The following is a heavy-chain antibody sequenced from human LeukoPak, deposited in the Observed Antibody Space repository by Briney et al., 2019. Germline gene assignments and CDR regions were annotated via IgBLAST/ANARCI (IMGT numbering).Heavy chain of an antibody. V-gene: IGHV4-34*01. CDR1: GGSFSGYY. Sequence: KPSETLSLTCAVYGGSFSGYYWSWIRQPPGKGPEWIGEINHSGSTNYNPSLKSRVTISVDTSKNQFSLKLSSVTAADTAVYYCARRITMVRGVRRIGFDYWGQGTPVTVSS. J-gene: IGHJ4*02. CDR2: INHSGST. D-gene: IGHD3-10*01. CDR3: ARRITMVRGVRRIGFDY.